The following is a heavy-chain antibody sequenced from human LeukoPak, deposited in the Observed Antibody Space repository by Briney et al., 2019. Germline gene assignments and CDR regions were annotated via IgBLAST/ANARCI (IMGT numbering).Heavy chain of an antibody. CDR3: VWSGLNWFGL. Sequence: GGSLRPSCAASGFTFNTAYMSWVRQAPGKGLEWVGRIITNAGGGTTDYTAPVKGRFTISRDDSMNTLYLQMNSLEPEDTAVYYCVWSGLNWFGLWGQGTLVTVSS. D-gene: IGHD3-3*01. CDR1: GFTFNTAY. CDR2: IITNAGGGTT. V-gene: IGHV3-15*01. J-gene: IGHJ5*02.